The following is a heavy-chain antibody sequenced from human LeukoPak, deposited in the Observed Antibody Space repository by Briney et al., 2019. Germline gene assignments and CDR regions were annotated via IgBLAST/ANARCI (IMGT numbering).Heavy chain of an antibody. V-gene: IGHV1-2*06. CDR1: GYTFTGYY. D-gene: IGHD4-17*01. CDR3: ARGKTMTTVTT. CDR2: IKPNSGGT. J-gene: IGHJ5*02. Sequence: ASVKVSCKASGYTFTGYYMHWVRQAPGQGLKWMGRIKPNSGGTNYPQKFRGRVTVTKDTSISTAYMELSSLRSDDTAVYYCARGKTMTTVTTWGQGTLVTVSS.